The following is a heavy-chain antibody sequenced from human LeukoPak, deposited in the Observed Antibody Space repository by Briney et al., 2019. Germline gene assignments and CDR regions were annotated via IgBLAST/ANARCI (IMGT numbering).Heavy chain of an antibody. CDR2: IYYSGST. D-gene: IGHD3-10*01. Sequence: SQTLSLTCTVSGYAIISGGFSWNWIRQPPGKGLEWIGNIYYSGSTYYNPSLKSRVTISVDTSKNQFSLKLSSVTAADTAVYYCARGATMVRGVIRVVQFDHWGQGTLVTASS. CDR3: ARGATMVRGVIRVVQFDH. V-gene: IGHV4-30-4*07. J-gene: IGHJ4*02. CDR1: GYAIISGGFS.